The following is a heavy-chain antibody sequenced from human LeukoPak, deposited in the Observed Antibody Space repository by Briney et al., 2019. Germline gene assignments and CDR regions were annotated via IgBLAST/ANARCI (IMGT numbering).Heavy chain of an antibody. J-gene: IGHJ6*03. Sequence: SVKVSCKASGGTFSSYAISWVRQAPGQGLEWMGRIIPIFGTANYAQKFQRRVTITTDESTSTTYIELRSLRSEDTAVYYCARGEIQLWLRRDYYYYMDVWGKGTTVTVSS. CDR3: ARGEIQLWLRRDYYYYMDV. CDR2: IIPIFGTA. D-gene: IGHD5-18*01. CDR1: GGTFSSYA. V-gene: IGHV1-69*05.